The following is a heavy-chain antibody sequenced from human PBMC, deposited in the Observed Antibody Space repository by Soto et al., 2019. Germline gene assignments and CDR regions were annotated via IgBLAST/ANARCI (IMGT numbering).Heavy chain of an antibody. J-gene: IGHJ4*02. CDR1: GGSFSGYH. CDR2: ISHSGST. V-gene: IGHV4-34*01. Sequence: QVQLQQWGAGLLKPSETLSLTCAVYGGSFSGYHWSGIRQPPGMGLEWIGEISHSGSTNYNPSLKSRVTISVDTSKNQFSLKLSSVTAADTAVYYCARLVGWLVRRFDYWGQGTLVTVSS. D-gene: IGHD6-19*01. CDR3: ARLVGWLVRRFDY.